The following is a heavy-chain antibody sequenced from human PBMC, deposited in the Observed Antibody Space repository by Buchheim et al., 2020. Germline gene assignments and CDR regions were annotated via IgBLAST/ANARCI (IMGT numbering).Heavy chain of an antibody. CDR3: TRESCCQHLRDNYFDP. CDR1: GFTFTTYW. J-gene: IGHJ5*02. D-gene: IGHD6-13*01. V-gene: IGHV3-7*01. Sequence: EVQLVESGGGLVQAGGSLRLSCAASGFTFTTYWMSWVRQSPGKGLEWVANINQDGSEIYYGESVKGRFTISRDNAKNSLYLQMNSLRAEDTAMYYRTRESCCQHLRDNYFDPWGRGIL. CDR2: INQDGSEI.